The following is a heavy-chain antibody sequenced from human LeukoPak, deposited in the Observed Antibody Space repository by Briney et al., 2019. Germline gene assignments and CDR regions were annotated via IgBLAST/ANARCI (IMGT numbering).Heavy chain of an antibody. CDR1: GGSFSGYY. Sequence: SETLSLTCAVYGGSFSGYYWSWIRQPPGKGLEWVGEINHSGSTNYNPSLKSRVTISVDTSKNQFSLKLSSVTAADTAVYYCARGKRGYSSSWYDYWGQGTLVTVSS. CDR2: INHSGST. V-gene: IGHV4-34*01. D-gene: IGHD6-13*01. CDR3: ARGKRGYSSSWYDY. J-gene: IGHJ4*02.